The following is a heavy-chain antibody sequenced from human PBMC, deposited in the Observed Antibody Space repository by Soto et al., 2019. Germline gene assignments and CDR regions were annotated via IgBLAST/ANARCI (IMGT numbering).Heavy chain of an antibody. CDR3: ARDRATVTTDDAFDI. J-gene: IGHJ3*02. CDR1: GYTFTSYG. Sequence: ASVKVSCKASGYTFTSYGISWVRQAPGQGLEWMGWISAYNGNTNYAQKLQGRVTMTTDTSTSTAYMELRSLRSDDTAVYYCARDRATVTTDDAFDIWGQETMVTVSS. CDR2: ISAYNGNT. V-gene: IGHV1-18*01. D-gene: IGHD4-17*01.